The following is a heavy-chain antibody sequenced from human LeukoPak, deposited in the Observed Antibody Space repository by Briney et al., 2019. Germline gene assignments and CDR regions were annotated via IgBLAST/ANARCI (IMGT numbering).Heavy chain of an antibody. J-gene: IGHJ5*02. D-gene: IGHD3-22*01. V-gene: IGHV4-34*01. CDR3: ARDPPIYYDSSGS. CDR2: INHSGST. CDR1: GGSFNGYY. Sequence: SETLSLTCAVYGGSFNGYYWSWIRQPPGQGLEWIGEINHSGSTNYNPSLKSRVTISVDTSKNQFSLKLSSVTAADTAVYYCARDPPIYYDSSGSWGQGTLVTVSS.